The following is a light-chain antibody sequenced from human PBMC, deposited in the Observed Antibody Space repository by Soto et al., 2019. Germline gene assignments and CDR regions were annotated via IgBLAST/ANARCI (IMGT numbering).Light chain of an antibody. CDR1: QSVSSH. V-gene: IGKV3-15*01. J-gene: IGKJ1*01. CDR3: QQGNKWPWT. Sequence: EIVMTQSPATLSVSPGESATLSCRASQSVSSHLVWYQQKPGQAPRPLIYGAFTRATGGPARFSGSGSGTEFTRTISSLQFGYSAVYYCQQGNKWPWTFGQGTKVEIK. CDR2: GAF.